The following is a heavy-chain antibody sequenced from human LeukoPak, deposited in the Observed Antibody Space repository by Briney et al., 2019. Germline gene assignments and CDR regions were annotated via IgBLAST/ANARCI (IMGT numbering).Heavy chain of an antibody. D-gene: IGHD6-19*01. CDR3: ARGIYSSGWYGAFDI. V-gene: IGHV3-48*04. CDR2: ISSSSSTI. CDR1: GFTFRDYS. J-gene: IGHJ3*02. Sequence: GGSLRLSCSTSGFTFRDYSFHWVRQAPGKGLEWVSYISSSSSTIYYADSVKGRFTISRDNAKNSLYRQMNSLRAEDTAVYYCARGIYSSGWYGAFDIWGQGTMVTVSS.